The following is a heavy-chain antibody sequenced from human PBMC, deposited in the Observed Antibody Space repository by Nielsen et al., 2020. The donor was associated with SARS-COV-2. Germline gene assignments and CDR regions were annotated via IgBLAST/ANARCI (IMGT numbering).Heavy chain of an antibody. Sequence: GESLKISCAASGFTFSSYSMNWVRQAPGKGLEWVSYISSSSSTIYYADSVKGRFTISRDNAKNSLYLQMNSLKTEDTAVYYCGVGSSWTSVDYWGQGTLVTVSS. CDR2: ISSSSSTI. D-gene: IGHD6-13*01. CDR3: GVGSSWTSVDY. J-gene: IGHJ4*02. CDR1: GFTFSSYS. V-gene: IGHV3-48*01.